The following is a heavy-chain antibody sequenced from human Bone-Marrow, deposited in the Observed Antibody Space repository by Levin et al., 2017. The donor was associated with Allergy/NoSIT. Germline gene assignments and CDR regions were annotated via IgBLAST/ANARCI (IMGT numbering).Heavy chain of an antibody. CDR1: GFTFSSYG. CDR3: AHTLYSRGMDV. CDR2: ISYDGSNK. V-gene: IGHV3-30*03. Sequence: GESLKISCAASGFTFSSYGMHWVRQAPGKGLEWVAVISYDGSNKYYADSVKGRFTISRDNSKNTLYLQMNSLRAEDTAVYYCAHTLYSRGMDVWGQGTTVTVSS. D-gene: IGHD6-13*01. J-gene: IGHJ6*02.